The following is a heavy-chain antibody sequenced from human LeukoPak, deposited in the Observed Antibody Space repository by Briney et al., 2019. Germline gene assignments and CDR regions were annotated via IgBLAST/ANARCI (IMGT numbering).Heavy chain of an antibody. D-gene: IGHD2-15*01. CDR3: ARGGPYCSGGSCSDY. CDR1: GGSISSYY. CDR2: FYISGST. J-gene: IGHJ4*02. Sequence: SETLSLTCTVSGGSISSYYWSWIRQPAGKGLEWIGRFYISGSTNYNPSLKSRVTMSVDTSKDQFSLKLSSATAADTAVYYCARGGPYCSGGSCSDYWGQGILVTVSS. V-gene: IGHV4-4*07.